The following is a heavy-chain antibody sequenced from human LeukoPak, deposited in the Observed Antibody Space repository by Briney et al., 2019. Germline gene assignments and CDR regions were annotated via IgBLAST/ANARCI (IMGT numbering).Heavy chain of an antibody. V-gene: IGHV3-21*01. Sequence: GGSLRLSCAASGFTFSSYSMNWVRQAPGKGLEWVSSISSSSSYIYYADSVKGRFTISRANAKNSLYLQMNSLRAEDTAVYYCARVKEQQLVPRANYYYYYGMDVWGQGTTVTVSS. CDR2: ISSSSSYI. CDR1: GFTFSSYS. CDR3: ARVKEQQLVPRANYYYYYGMDV. J-gene: IGHJ6*02. D-gene: IGHD6-13*01.